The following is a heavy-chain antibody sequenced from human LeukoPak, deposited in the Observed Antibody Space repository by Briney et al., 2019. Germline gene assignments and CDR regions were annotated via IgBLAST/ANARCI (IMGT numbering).Heavy chain of an antibody. D-gene: IGHD3-16*01. CDR1: GDTFTGYY. CDR2: INPNSGGT. CDR3: AGSLGEGLDFDY. V-gene: IGHV1-2*02. J-gene: IGHJ4*02. Sequence: ASVKVSCKASGDTFTGYYMQGVRQAPGEGLEWMGWINPNSGGTNYAQKFQGRVTMTRNTSISTAYMELSSLRSEDTAVYYCAGSLGEGLDFDYWGQGTLVTVSS.